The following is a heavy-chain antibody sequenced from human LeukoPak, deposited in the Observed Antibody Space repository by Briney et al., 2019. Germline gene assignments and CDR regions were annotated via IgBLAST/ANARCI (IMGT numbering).Heavy chain of an antibody. CDR1: GYSFTSYW. J-gene: IGHJ6*03. CDR3: ARLWDLPRDGGPVTTTDSYMDV. V-gene: IGHV5-51*01. Sequence: GESLKISCKGSGYSFTSYWIGWVRQMPGKGLEWMGIIYPSDSDTRYSPSFQGQVTISADKSISTAYLQWSSLKASDTAMYYCARLWDLPRDGGPVTTTDSYMDVWGKGTTVTVSS. D-gene: IGHD4-11*01. CDR2: IYPSDSDT.